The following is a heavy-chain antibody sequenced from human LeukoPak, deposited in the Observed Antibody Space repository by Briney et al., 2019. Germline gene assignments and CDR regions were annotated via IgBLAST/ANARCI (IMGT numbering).Heavy chain of an antibody. V-gene: IGHV3-30-3*01. CDR2: ITYDGINK. Sequence: PGRSLRLSCAASGFTFSSYAMHWVRQAPGKGLEWVAVITYDGINKYYADSVKGRFTISRDNSKNTLYLQMNSLRAEDTAVYYCTRLSEMATIIRGPFDYWGQGTLVTVSS. D-gene: IGHD5-24*01. CDR3: TRLSEMATIIRGPFDY. CDR1: GFTFSSYA. J-gene: IGHJ4*02.